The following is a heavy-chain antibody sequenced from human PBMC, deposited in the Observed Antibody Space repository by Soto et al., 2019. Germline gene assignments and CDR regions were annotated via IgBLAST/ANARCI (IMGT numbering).Heavy chain of an antibody. V-gene: IGHV3-30*03. J-gene: IGHJ4*02. CDR3: ARAHYDFWSGTRDYFDY. Sequence: QVQLVESGGGVVQSGKSLRLSCAASGFTFRNYAMHWVRQAPGKGLEWVAVISYDGSEKFYAASVEGRFAISRDKSGNTVYLQMNSLRVEDTAVYYCARAHYDFWSGTRDYFDYWGQGALVTVSS. CDR2: ISYDGSEK. D-gene: IGHD3-3*01. CDR1: GFTFRNYA.